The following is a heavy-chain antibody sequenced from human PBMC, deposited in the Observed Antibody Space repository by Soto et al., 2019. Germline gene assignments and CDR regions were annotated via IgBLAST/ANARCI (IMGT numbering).Heavy chain of an antibody. CDR2: IRYDGSNI. CDR3: ARDGIGGTIFRGYFDY. J-gene: IGHJ4*02. CDR1: GYIFSGYG. D-gene: IGHD1-7*01. Sequence: QAQLVESGGGVVQPGRSLRLSCAASGYIFSGYGMHWVRQAPGKGLEWVAVIRYDGSNIYYADSVKGRFTISRDNSKNMLCLQMNSLGAEDRAVYYCARDGIGGTIFRGYFDYWGQGTLVTVSS. V-gene: IGHV3-33*01.